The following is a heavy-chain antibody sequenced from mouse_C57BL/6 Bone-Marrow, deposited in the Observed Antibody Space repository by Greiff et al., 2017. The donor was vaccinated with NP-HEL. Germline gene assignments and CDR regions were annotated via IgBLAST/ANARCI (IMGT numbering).Heavy chain of an antibody. J-gene: IGHJ1*03. D-gene: IGHD2-4*01. CDR1: GYTFTSYT. CDR3: ARRDDYDWYFDV. CDR2: INPSSGYT. Sequence: QVQLQQSGAELARPGASVKMSCKASGYTFTSYTMHWVKQRPGQGLEWIGYINPSSGYTKYNQKFKDKATLTADKSSSTAYMQLSSLTSEDSAVYYCARRDDYDWYFDVGGTGTTVTVSS. V-gene: IGHV1-4*01.